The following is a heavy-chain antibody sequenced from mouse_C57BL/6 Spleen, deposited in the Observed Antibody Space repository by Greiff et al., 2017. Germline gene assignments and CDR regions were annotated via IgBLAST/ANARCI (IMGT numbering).Heavy chain of an antibody. CDR2: IYPGDGDT. D-gene: IGHD2-3*01. Sequence: QVQLQPSGAELVKPGASVKISCKASGYAFSSYWMNWVKQRPGKGLEWIGQIYPGDGDTNYNGKFKGKATLTADKSSSTAYMQLSSLTSEDSAVYFCARGWLLQGAMDYWGQGTSVTVSS. CDR1: GYAFSSYW. V-gene: IGHV1-80*01. J-gene: IGHJ4*01. CDR3: ARGWLLQGAMDY.